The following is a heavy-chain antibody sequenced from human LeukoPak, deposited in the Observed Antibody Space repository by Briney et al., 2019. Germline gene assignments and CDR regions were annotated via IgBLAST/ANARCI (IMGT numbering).Heavy chain of an antibody. CDR3: AREEGARVFDY. D-gene: IGHD3-10*01. CDR1: GGSISSGDYY. CDR2: IYYSGST. Sequence: PSETLSLTCTVSGGSISSGDYYWSWIRQPPGKGLEWIGSIYYSGSTYYNPSLKSRVTISVDRSKNRFSLKLSSVTAADTAVYYCAREEGARVFDYWGQGTLVTVSS. V-gene: IGHV4-39*07. J-gene: IGHJ4*02.